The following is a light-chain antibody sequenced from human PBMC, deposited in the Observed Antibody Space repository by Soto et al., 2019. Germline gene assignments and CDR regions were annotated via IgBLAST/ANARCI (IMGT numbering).Light chain of an antibody. J-gene: IGKJ2*01. Sequence: EIVMTQSPATLSVSPGERATHSCRASQSVSSNLAWYQQKPGQAPRLLFYGASTRATGIPARFSGSGSGTDFTLTISSLQSEDFAVYYCQQSNNWPYTFGQGTKLEIK. CDR1: QSVSSN. CDR2: GAS. CDR3: QQSNNWPYT. V-gene: IGKV3-15*01.